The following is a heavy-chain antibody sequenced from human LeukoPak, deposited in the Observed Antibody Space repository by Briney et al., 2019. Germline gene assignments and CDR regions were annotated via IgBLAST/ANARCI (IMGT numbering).Heavy chain of an antibody. CDR2: IYYSGST. CDR3: AREATRAGGYFDS. V-gene: IGHV4-31*03. CDR1: GGSISSGGFY. D-gene: IGHD6-13*01. Sequence: PSETLSLTCTVSGGSISSGGFYWSWIRQYPGKGLEWIGYIYYSGSTYYNPSLKSRFTISLDTSQNQFSLKVSSVTAADTAVYYCAREATRAGGYFDSWGQGILVTVSS. J-gene: IGHJ4*02.